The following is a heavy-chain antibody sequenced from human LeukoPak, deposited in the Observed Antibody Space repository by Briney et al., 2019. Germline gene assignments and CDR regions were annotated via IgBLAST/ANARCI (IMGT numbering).Heavy chain of an antibody. CDR3: ANEFMAYYYDSSGYSLPLDY. J-gene: IGHJ4*02. CDR1: GGTFSSYA. CDR2: IIPIFGTA. D-gene: IGHD3-22*01. Sequence: ASVKVSCKASGGTFSSYAISWVRQAPGQGLEWMGGIIPIFGTANYAQKFQGRVTITADESTSTAYMELSSLRSEDTAVYYCANEFMAYYYDSSGYSLPLDYWGQGTLVTVSS. V-gene: IGHV1-69*13.